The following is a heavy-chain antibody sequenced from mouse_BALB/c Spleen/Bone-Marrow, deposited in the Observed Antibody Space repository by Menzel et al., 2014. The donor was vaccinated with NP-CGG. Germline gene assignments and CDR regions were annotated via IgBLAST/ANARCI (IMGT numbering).Heavy chain of an antibody. V-gene: IGHV1-31*01. CDR3: AEGGYGNFFDY. J-gene: IGHJ2*01. Sequence: VQLQQSGLELVKPGASVKISCKASGYSFTGYYMHWVKQSHVKSLEWIGRINPYNGATSYNQNFKDKASLTVDKSSSTASRELHSLTSKESADYYCAEGGYGNFFDYWGQGTTLTVSA. CDR2: INPYNGAT. D-gene: IGHD2-1*01. CDR1: GYSFTGYY.